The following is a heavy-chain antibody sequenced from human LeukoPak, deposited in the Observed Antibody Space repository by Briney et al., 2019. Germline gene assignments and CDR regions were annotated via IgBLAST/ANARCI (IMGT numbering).Heavy chain of an antibody. D-gene: IGHD6-6*01. CDR2: IIPIFGTR. Sequence: ASVKVSSKASGGTLSRNAISWVRQAPGQGLEWMGGIIPIFGTRNYVQKFQGRVTITTDDSTSTAYMELNSLRYEDTAVYYCARDQGGYSSSSPYYYYYMDVWGKGTMVTVSS. CDR3: ARDQGGYSSSSPYYYYYMDV. CDR1: GGTLSRNA. J-gene: IGHJ6*03. V-gene: IGHV1-69*05.